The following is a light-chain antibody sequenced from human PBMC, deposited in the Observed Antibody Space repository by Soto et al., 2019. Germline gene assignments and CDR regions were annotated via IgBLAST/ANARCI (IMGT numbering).Light chain of an antibody. Sequence: IVVTQSPATLSLSPGERATLSCRASQSVSSDLAWYQQKPGQAPRLVIYGASSRAPGIPYRFSGSGSGTAFTPPTSSMEHAEFAVYYCQQYGNSPPHTFGQGTKLDIK. CDR2: GAS. J-gene: IGKJ2*01. V-gene: IGKV3-20*01. CDR1: QSVSSD. CDR3: QQYGNSPPHT.